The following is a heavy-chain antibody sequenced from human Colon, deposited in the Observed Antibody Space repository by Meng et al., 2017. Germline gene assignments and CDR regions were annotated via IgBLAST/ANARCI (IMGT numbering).Heavy chain of an antibody. D-gene: IGHD2-21*02. V-gene: IGHV4-61*08. CDR1: GASVSSGDYY. CDR3: ARVNGDFDEAWFDP. CDR2: IYYTGNT. J-gene: IGHJ5*02. Sequence: VQLRESGPGLVRPSETLCLTCTVSGASVSSGDYYWSWIRQHTGKGLEWLGYIYYTGNTNYNPSLKNRVTISLDTSNNQFSLKLTSMTAADAAIYYCARVNGDFDEAWFDPWGQGTLVTVSS.